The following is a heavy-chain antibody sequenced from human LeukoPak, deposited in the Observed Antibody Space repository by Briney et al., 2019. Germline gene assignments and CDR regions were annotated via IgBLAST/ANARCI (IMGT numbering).Heavy chain of an antibody. Sequence: GGSLRLSCAASGFTFSSYWMHWVRQVPGKGLVWVSRINSDGSSTSNADSVKGRFTISRDNAKNTLYLQMNSLRAEDTAVYYCVRRAFDSSGNYPFDPWGQGTLVTVSS. D-gene: IGHD3-22*01. V-gene: IGHV3-74*01. CDR2: INSDGSST. CDR3: VRRAFDSSGNYPFDP. J-gene: IGHJ5*02. CDR1: GFTFSSYW.